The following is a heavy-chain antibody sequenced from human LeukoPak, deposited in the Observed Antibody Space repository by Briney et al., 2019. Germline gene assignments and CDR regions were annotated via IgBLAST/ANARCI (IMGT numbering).Heavy chain of an antibody. J-gene: IGHJ4*02. V-gene: IGHV3-30*18. Sequence: PGRSLRLSFAACGFIFSSYVMHGVGQAAGKGVEGVAVISYEGSNKYYAYSVKRRFTIFRDNSNNTLYLQMNSLSAEDTAVYYCAKGDYYYHSSGYAPVEYWGQGTLVTASS. CDR3: AKGDYYYHSSGYAPVEY. CDR1: GFIFSSYV. D-gene: IGHD3-22*01. CDR2: ISYEGSNK.